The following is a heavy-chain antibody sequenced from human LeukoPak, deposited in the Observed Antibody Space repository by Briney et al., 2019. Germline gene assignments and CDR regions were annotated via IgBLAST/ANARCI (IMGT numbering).Heavy chain of an antibody. CDR1: GYSFTSYW. V-gene: IGHV5-51*01. CDR3: ARREYSGHSYFDY. CDR2: IYPGDSDT. Sequence: GESLKISCKGSGYSFTSYWIGWVRQMPGKGLEWMGIIYPGDSDTRYSPSFQGQVTISADKSIGTAYLQWSTLKASDTAIYYCARREYSGHSYFDYWSQGTLVTVSS. J-gene: IGHJ4*02. D-gene: IGHD3-22*01.